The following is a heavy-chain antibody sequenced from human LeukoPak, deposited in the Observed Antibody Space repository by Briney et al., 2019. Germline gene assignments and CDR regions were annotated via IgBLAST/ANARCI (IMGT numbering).Heavy chain of an antibody. CDR3: ARVHVFMVRGVTRPTWFDP. J-gene: IGHJ5*02. D-gene: IGHD3-10*01. CDR2: MNPNSGNT. V-gene: IGHV1-8*01. CDR1: GYTFTSYD. Sequence: ASVKVSCKASGYTFTSYDINWVRQATGQGLEWMGWMNPNSGNTSYAQKFQGRVTMTRNTSISTAYMELSSLRSEDTAVYYCARVHVFMVRGVTRPTWFDPWGQGTLVTVSS.